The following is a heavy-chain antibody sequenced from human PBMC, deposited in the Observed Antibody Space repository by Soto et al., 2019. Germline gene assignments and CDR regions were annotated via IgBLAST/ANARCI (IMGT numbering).Heavy chain of an antibody. CDR3: AKSGGSKNWFDP. V-gene: IGHV1-69*02. CDR1: GGTFSSYT. J-gene: IGHJ5*02. Sequence: SVKVSCKASGGTFSSYTISWVRQAPGQGLEWMGRIIPILGIANYAQKYQGRVTITADKSTSTAYMELSSLRSEDTAVNYCAKSGGSKNWFDPGGQGTLVTVSS. CDR2: IIPILGIA.